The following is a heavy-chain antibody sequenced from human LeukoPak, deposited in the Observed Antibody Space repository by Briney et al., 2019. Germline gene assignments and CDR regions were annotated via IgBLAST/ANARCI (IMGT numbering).Heavy chain of an antibody. D-gene: IGHD2-2*02. V-gene: IGHV3-21*01. Sequence: GGSLRLSCAASGFTFSSYSMNWVRQAPGKGLEWVSSISSSSSYTYYTDSVKGRFTISRDNAKNSLYLQVNSLRAEDTAVYYCGRGDCSSTSCYRRHCGHGTLVTVSS. J-gene: IGHJ4*01. CDR1: GFTFSSYS. CDR2: ISSSSSYT. CDR3: GRGDCSSTSCYRRH.